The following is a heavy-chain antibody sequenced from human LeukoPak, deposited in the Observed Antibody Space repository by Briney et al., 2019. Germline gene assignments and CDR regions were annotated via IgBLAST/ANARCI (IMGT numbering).Heavy chain of an antibody. V-gene: IGHV4-59*01. J-gene: IGHJ2*01. Sequence: SETLSLTCAVYGGSFSGYYWSWIRQPPGKGLKWIGYIYYSGSTNYNPSLKSRVTISVDTSKNQFSLKPSSVTTADTAVYYCARIYYSSSYDYWYFDLWGRGTLVTVSS. CDR1: GGSFSGYY. D-gene: IGHD6-13*01. CDR2: IYYSGST. CDR3: ARIYYSSSYDYWYFDL.